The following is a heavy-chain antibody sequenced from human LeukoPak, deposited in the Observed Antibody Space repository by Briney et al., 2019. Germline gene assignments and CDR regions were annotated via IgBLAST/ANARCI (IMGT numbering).Heavy chain of an antibody. CDR3: AKGLRFLEWSLPRPAEDDY. J-gene: IGHJ4*02. D-gene: IGHD3-3*01. CDR1: GFTFSSYS. Sequence: GGSLRLSCAASGFTFSSYSMNWVRQAPGKGLEWVSSISSSSSYIYYADSVKGRFTISRDNAKNSLYLQMNSLRAEDTAVYYCAKGLRFLEWSLPRPAEDDYWGQGTLVTVSS. V-gene: IGHV3-21*04. CDR2: ISSSSSYI.